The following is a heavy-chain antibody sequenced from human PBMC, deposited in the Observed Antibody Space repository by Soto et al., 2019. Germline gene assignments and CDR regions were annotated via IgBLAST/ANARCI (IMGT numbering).Heavy chain of an antibody. CDR3: TSSYSTSSSPDY. Sequence: SETLSLTCSVSGGSMRNYYWNWIRQPPGRGLEWIGYVYHSGSTNYNPSLKSRVPMSVDVSRNHFSLTLHSVTAADTAVYFCTSSYSTSSSPDYWGQGTLVTVSS. D-gene: IGHD6-6*01. V-gene: IGHV4-59*01. J-gene: IGHJ4*02. CDR1: GGSMRNYY. CDR2: VYHSGST.